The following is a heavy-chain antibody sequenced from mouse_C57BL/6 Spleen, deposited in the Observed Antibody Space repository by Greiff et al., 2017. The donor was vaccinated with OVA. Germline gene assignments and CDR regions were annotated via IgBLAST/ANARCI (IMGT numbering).Heavy chain of an antibody. Sequence: EVMLVESAGGLVQPGSSMKLSCTASGFTFSDYYMAWVRQVPEKGLEWVANINYDGSSTYYLDSLKSRFIISRDNAKNILYLQMSSLKSEDTATYYCARGGYYGNYAMDYWGQGTSVTVSS. CDR1: GFTFSDYY. CDR3: ARGGYYGNYAMDY. J-gene: IGHJ4*01. CDR2: INYDGSST. D-gene: IGHD2-1*01. V-gene: IGHV5-16*01.